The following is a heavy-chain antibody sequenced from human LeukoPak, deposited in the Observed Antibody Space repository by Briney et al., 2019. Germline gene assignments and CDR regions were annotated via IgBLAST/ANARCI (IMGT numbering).Heavy chain of an antibody. J-gene: IGHJ4*02. CDR3: ATEPCGSASCYKRFDY. Sequence: ASVTDSCQASGYTFTNYNMHSLRPAPAQGLAWMGMINSRGDYTKYAQRFQGRVTMTRDTSTSTVDMDLSSLRSDDTAVYYCATEPCGSASCYKRFDYWGQGTLVTVSS. D-gene: IGHD2-2*02. CDR1: GYTFTNYN. CDR2: INSRGDYT. V-gene: IGHV1-46*01.